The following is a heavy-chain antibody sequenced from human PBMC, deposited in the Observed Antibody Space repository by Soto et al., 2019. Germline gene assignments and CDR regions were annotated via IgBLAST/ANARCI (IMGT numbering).Heavy chain of an antibody. CDR2: VSYDGRNT. D-gene: IGHD3-16*01. J-gene: IGHJ6*02. CDR3: AKETLRYYALDV. V-gene: IGHV3-30*18. CDR1: GLTFNNYG. Sequence: PGGSLRLSCAASGLTFNNYGMHWVRQAPGKGLEWVATVSYDGRNTYYADSVKGRFTISRDNSQNTLYLQMNSLRGEDTAVYFCAKETLRYYALDVWGQGTTVTVSS.